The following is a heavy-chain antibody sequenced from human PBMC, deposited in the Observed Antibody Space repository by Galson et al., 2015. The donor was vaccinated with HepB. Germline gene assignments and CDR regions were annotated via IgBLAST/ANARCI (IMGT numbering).Heavy chain of an antibody. CDR2: ISSNSNYI. J-gene: IGHJ6*02. Sequence: SLRLSCAASGFTLSAYSMSWVRQAPGKGLEWVSSISSNSNYINYVDSVKGRFTISRDNAKNSLYLLMNSLRAEDTAVFYCAREGVGAPYTYYYGLDVWGQGTTVTVSS. CDR1: GFTLSAYS. D-gene: IGHD1-26*01. CDR3: AREGVGAPYTYYYGLDV. V-gene: IGHV3-21*01.